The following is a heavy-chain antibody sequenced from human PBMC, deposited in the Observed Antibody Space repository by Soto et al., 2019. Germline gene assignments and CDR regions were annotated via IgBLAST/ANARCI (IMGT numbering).Heavy chain of an antibody. J-gene: IGHJ5*02. CDR1: GYTFINYA. CDR3: ARDSGTYLDWFDP. Sequence: QVRLVQSGAEVKKPGASVKVSCKASGYTFINYAMHWVRQAPGQRLEWMGWINDGYGNTEYSQKFQGRVTITRDTSASTAYMELRSLRSEDTAVYYCARDSGTYLDWFDPWGQGTLVTVSS. V-gene: IGHV1-3*01. D-gene: IGHD1-26*01. CDR2: INDGYGNT.